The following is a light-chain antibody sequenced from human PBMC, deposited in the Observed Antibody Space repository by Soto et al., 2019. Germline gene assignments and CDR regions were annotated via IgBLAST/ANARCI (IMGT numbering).Light chain of an antibody. CDR1: SSNIGSNS. V-gene: IGLV1-44*01. CDR3: AAWDDSLNGLL. CDR2: NND. Sequence: QSVLTQPPSASGTPGQRVTISCSGSSSNIGSNSVNWYQQLPGTAPKLLIYNNDRRPSGVPDRFSGSKSDTSASLTISGLQSEDESTYYCAAWDDSLNGLLFGGGTKVTVL. J-gene: IGLJ2*01.